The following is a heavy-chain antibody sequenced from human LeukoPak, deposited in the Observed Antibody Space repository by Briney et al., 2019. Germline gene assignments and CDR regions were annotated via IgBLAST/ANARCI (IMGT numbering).Heavy chain of an antibody. Sequence: SETLSLTCAVYGGSFSGYYWSWIRQPPGKGLEWIGEINHSGSTNYNPSLKSRVTISVDTSKNQFSLKLSSVTAADTAVYYCARGVFLPAKDYYDSSGSPPNWGQGTLVTVSS. CDR2: INHSGST. CDR3: ARGVFLPAKDYYDSSGSPPN. J-gene: IGHJ4*02. CDR1: GGSFSGYY. V-gene: IGHV4-34*01. D-gene: IGHD3-22*01.